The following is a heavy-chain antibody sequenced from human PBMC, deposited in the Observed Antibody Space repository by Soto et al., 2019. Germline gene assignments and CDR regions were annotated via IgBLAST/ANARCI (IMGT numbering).Heavy chain of an antibody. J-gene: IGHJ6*02. CDR3: AKDLEQWLMTPVDA. Sequence: GGSLRLSCAASGFTFSSYGMHWVRQAPGKGLEWVAVISYDGSNKYYADSVKGRFTISRDNSKNTLYLQMNSLRAEDTAVYYCAKDLEQWLMTPVDAWGQGTTVTVSS. D-gene: IGHD6-19*01. CDR1: GFTFSSYG. CDR2: ISYDGSNK. V-gene: IGHV3-30*18.